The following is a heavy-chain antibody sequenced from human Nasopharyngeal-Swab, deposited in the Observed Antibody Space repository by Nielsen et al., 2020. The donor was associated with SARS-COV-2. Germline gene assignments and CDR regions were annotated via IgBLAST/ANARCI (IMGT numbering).Heavy chain of an antibody. V-gene: IGHV5-51*01. J-gene: IGHJ3*01. CDR1: GYSFRYYW. CDR3: ASRDYYGSGGNGFDV. CDR2: IHAGDSNT. D-gene: IGHD3-10*01. Sequence: GGSLRLSCPAFGYSFRYYWIGWVRQMPGKGLEWMGIIHAGDSNTTYSPSFQGQVTISADKSISTAYLQWSSLKASDTATYFCASRDYYGSGGNGFDVWGEGTTVTVTS.